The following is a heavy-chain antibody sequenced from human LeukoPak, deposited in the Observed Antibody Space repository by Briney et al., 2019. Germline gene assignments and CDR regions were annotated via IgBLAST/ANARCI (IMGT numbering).Heavy chain of an antibody. D-gene: IGHD2-21*01. CDR1: GYTFTNYY. Sequence: GASVKVSCKASGYTFTNYYMHWVRQAPGKGLEWVGLISPTGSYTNYAQKFRGRVTMTRDTATTTVYMELSSLRDDDTAVYYCAREGSCGYFVYWGQGTLVSVSS. CDR2: ISPTGSYT. CDR3: AREGSCGYFVY. V-gene: IGHV1-46*01. J-gene: IGHJ4*02.